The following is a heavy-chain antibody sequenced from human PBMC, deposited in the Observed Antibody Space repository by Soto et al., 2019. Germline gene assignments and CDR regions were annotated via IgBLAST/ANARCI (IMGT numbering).Heavy chain of an antibody. J-gene: IGHJ4*02. CDR1: GFTFSSYG. D-gene: IGHD2-15*01. V-gene: IGHV3-30*18. CDR2: ISYDGRNK. Sequence: QVQLAESGGGVVQPGRSLRLSCAASGFTFSSYGMHWVRQAPGKGLEWVAVISYDGRNKYYADSVKGRFTISRDNSKNTLYLQMNSLRAEDTAVYYCAKDWLVAATLDYWGQGTLVTVSS. CDR3: AKDWLVAATLDY.